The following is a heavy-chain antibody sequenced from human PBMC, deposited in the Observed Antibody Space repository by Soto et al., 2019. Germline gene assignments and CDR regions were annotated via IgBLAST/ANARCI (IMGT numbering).Heavy chain of an antibody. CDR2: IAHDGNNK. V-gene: IGHV3-30*18. CDR1: GFTFNNYG. Sequence: GALRLSCAASGFTFNNYGMHWVRQAPGKGLDWVAAIAHDGNNKYYAASVKGRFTISRDDSKNKLYLQMNSLRLDDTAVYYCAKLMYSFDSSGFSIDYWGQGTLVTVSS. CDR3: AKLMYSFDSSGFSIDY. J-gene: IGHJ4*02. D-gene: IGHD3-22*01.